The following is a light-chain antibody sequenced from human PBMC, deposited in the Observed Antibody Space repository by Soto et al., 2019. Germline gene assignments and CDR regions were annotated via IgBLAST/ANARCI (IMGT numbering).Light chain of an antibody. CDR1: QSLLHTNGYSY. CDR3: MQALQIATLT. Sequence: EIVLTQSPLSLPVTPGEPASISCRSSQSLLHTNGYSYLDWYLQKPGQSPQLLIYLGSNRASGVPDRFSGSASDTDFTLKISRVGAEDVGVYYCMQALQIATLTFGGGTKVDIK. CDR2: LGS. J-gene: IGKJ4*01. V-gene: IGKV2-28*01.